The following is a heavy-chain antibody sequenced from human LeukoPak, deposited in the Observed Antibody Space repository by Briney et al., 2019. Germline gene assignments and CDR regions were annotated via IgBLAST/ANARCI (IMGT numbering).Heavy chain of an antibody. CDR3: AAEISAAGREVDY. Sequence: QPGGSLRLSCAASGFTFSSYEMNWVRQAPGEGLEWVSYISSSGSTIYYADSVKGRFTISRDNAKNSLYLQMNSLRAEDTAVYYCAAEISAAGREVDYWGQGTLVTVSS. D-gene: IGHD6-13*01. J-gene: IGHJ4*02. V-gene: IGHV3-48*03. CDR1: GFTFSSYE. CDR2: ISSSGSTI.